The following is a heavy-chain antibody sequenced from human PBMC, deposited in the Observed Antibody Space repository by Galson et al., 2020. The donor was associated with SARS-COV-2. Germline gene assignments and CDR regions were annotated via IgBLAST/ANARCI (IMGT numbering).Heavy chain of an antibody. CDR2: IKSRNHGGTT. J-gene: IGHJ4*02. CDR3: TTDLLSQWAGH. V-gene: IGHV3-15*01. CDR1: GFTFDKAW. Sequence: GGSLRLSCAASGFTFDKAWMTWVRQAPGKGLECLGRIKSRNHGGTTDYAAPVKGRFTISRDDSKNTLYLQMNSLKIEDTGVYYCTTDLLSQWAGHWGQGTLVTVSS. D-gene: IGHD1-26*01.